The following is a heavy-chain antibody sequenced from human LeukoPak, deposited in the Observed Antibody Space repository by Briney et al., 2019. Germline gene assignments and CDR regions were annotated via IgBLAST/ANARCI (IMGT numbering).Heavy chain of an antibody. CDR1: GFTFSSYG. V-gene: IGHV3-30*02. J-gene: IGHJ1*01. CDR2: IRYDGSNK. CDR3: AKDYGGNSGYFQH. D-gene: IGHD4-23*01. Sequence: GGSLRLSCAASGFTFSSYGMHWVRQAPGKGLEWVAFIRYDGSNKHYADSVKGRFTISRDNSKNTLYLQMNSLRAEDTAVYYCAKDYGGNSGYFQHWGQGTLVTVSS.